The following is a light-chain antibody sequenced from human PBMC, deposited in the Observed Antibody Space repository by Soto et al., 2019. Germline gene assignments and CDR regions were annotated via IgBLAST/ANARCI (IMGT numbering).Light chain of an antibody. CDR3: SSYAGSSNV. Sequence: CALTQRPSTSGSPGQSVAISCTGTSSDVGGYNYVSWYQQHPGKAPKLMIYEVNKRPSGVPDRFSGSKSGNTASLTVSGLHAEDEADYYCSSYAGSSNVFGTGTKVTVL. J-gene: IGLJ1*01. CDR2: EVN. V-gene: IGLV2-8*01. CDR1: SSDVGGYNY.